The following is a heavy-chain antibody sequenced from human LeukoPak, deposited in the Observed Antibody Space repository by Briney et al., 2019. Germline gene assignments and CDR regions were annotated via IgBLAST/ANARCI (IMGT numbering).Heavy chain of an antibody. CDR3: ASERGDTIFGVVTPGWFDP. Sequence: ASVKVSCKASGYTFTGYYMHWVRQAPGQGLEWMGWINPNSGGTNYAQKFQGRVTMTRDTSISTAYMELSRLRSDDTAVYYCASERGDTIFGVVTPGWFDPWGQGTLVTDSS. V-gene: IGHV1-2*02. CDR1: GYTFTGYY. CDR2: INPNSGGT. J-gene: IGHJ5*02. D-gene: IGHD3-3*01.